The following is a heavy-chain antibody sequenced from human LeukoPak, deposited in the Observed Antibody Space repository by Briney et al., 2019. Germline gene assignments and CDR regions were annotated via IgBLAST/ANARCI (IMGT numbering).Heavy chain of an antibody. CDR1: GGSFSGYY. Sequence: SETLSLTCAVYGGSFSGYYWSWIRQPAGKGLEWIGRIHTSGSTNYNPSLKSRVTMSVDTSKNQFSLKLSSVTAADTAVYYCARDHYYGSGCYYNGPWFDPWGQGTLVTVSS. CDR2: IHTSGST. V-gene: IGHV4-4*07. J-gene: IGHJ5*02. D-gene: IGHD3-10*01. CDR3: ARDHYYGSGCYYNGPWFDP.